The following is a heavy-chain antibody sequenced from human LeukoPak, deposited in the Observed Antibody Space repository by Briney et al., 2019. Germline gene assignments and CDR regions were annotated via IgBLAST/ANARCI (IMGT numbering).Heavy chain of an antibody. J-gene: IGHJ4*02. CDR2: INHSGST. D-gene: IGHD3-22*01. V-gene: IGHV4-34*01. CDR1: GGSFSGYY. CDR3: ARGLDDSSGYYLDY. Sequence: KPSETLSLTCAVYGGSFSGYYWSWIRQPPGKGLEWIGEINHSGSTNYNPSLKSRVTISVDTSKNQFSLKRSSVTAADTAVYYCARGLDDSSGYYLDYWGQGTLVTVSS.